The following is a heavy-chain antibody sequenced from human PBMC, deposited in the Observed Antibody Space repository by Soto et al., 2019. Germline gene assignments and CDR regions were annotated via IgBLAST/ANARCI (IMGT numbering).Heavy chain of an antibody. CDR2: IYYSGST. J-gene: IGHJ4*02. V-gene: IGHV4-39*01. Sequence: QLQLQESGPGLVKPSETLSLTCTVSGGSISSSSYYWGWIRQPPGKGLEWIGSIYYSGSTYYNPSLKSRVTISVDTSKNQFSLKLSSVTAADTAVYYCARRLGRVELRRNDPDYWGQGTLVTVSS. D-gene: IGHD1-7*01. CDR3: ARRLGRVELRRNDPDY. CDR1: GGSISSSSYY.